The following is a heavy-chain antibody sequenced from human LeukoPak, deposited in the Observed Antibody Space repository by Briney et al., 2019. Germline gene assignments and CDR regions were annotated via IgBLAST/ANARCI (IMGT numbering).Heavy chain of an antibody. CDR1: RDTLSSYS. V-gene: IGHV3-23*01. CDR2: ISGSGGST. Sequence: QSGGSLRLSCAASRDTLSSYSMNWVRQAPGKGLEWVSAISGSGGSTYYADSVKGRFTISRDNSKNTLYLQMNSLRAEDTAVYYCAKGGYSSSWYLALNYYFDYWGQGTLVTVSS. J-gene: IGHJ4*02. D-gene: IGHD6-13*01. CDR3: AKGGYSSSWYLALNYYFDY.